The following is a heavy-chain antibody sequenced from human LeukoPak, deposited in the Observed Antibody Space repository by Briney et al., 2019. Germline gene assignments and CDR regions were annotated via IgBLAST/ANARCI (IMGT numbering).Heavy chain of an antibody. Sequence: ASVKVSCKASGYTFTGYYMHWVRQAPGQGLEWMGWINPNSGGTNYAQKFQGRVTMTRDTSISTAYMELSRLRYDDTAVYYCAREVVVAATSENWFDPWGQGTLVTVSS. CDR3: AREVVVAATSENWFDP. CDR1: GYTFTGYY. V-gene: IGHV1-2*02. CDR2: INPNSGGT. J-gene: IGHJ5*02. D-gene: IGHD2-15*01.